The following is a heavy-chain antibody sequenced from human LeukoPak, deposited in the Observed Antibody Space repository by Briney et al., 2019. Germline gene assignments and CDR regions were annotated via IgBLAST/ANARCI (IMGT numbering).Heavy chain of an antibody. Sequence: SETLSLTCAVYGGSFSSYYWSWIRQPAGKGLEWIGRIYTSGSTNYNPSLKSRVTMSVDTSKNQFSLKLSSVTAADTAVYYCARGGRVMAAAGSLDYWGQGTLVTVSS. D-gene: IGHD6-13*01. V-gene: IGHV4-59*10. J-gene: IGHJ4*02. CDR1: GGSFSSYY. CDR3: ARGGRVMAAAGSLDY. CDR2: IYTSGST.